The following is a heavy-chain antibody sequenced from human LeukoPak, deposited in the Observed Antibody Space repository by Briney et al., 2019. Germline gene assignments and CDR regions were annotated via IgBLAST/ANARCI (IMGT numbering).Heavy chain of an antibody. CDR3: ARVKGYNRAFDI. D-gene: IGHD5-24*01. Sequence: SETLSLTCTDSGGSISSGGYYWSWIRQHPGKGLEWIGYIYYSGSTYYNPSLKSRVTISVDTSKNQFSLKLSSVTAADTAVYYCARVKGYNRAFDIWGQGTMVTVSS. CDR1: GGSISSGGYY. J-gene: IGHJ3*02. CDR2: IYYSGST. V-gene: IGHV4-31*03.